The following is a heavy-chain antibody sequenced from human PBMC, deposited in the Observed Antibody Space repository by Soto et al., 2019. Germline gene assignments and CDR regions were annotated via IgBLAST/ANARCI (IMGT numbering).Heavy chain of an antibody. V-gene: IGHV1-69*06. CDR1: GSRFSNYV. Sequence: SVKVSCKVSGSRFSNYVISWVRQAPGHGLEWLGRIIPIFNSTKYAQSFQGRVTITADKSTSTASLELSSLRSDDTAVYYCAREGRGKKAGYNGLVSLDYWGQGTLVTVSS. CDR2: IIPIFNST. J-gene: IGHJ4*02. CDR3: AREGRGKKAGYNGLVSLDY. D-gene: IGHD2-2*02.